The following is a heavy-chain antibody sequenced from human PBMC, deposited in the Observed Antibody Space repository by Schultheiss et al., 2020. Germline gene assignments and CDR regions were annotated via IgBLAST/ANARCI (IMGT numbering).Heavy chain of an antibody. J-gene: IGHJ3*01. CDR3: ARDPVVDHA. Sequence: GGSLRLSCAASGFTVSSNYMSWVRQAPGKGLEWVANIKQDGSEKYYVDSVKGRFTISRDNAKNSLYLQMNSLRAEDTAVYYCARDPVVDHAWGQGTMVTVSS. CDR1: GFTVSSNY. CDR2: IKQDGSEK. D-gene: IGHD2-15*01. V-gene: IGHV3-7*01.